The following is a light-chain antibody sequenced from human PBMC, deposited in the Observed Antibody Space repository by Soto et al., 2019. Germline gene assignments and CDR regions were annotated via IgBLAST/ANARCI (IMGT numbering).Light chain of an antibody. J-gene: IGKJ1*01. Sequence: IRMTQSPSSFSASTGDRVTITCRASQGISSYLAWYQQKPGKAPKLLIYAASTLQSGVPSRFSGSGSGTDFTLTISCLQSEDFATYYCQQYYSYPWEFGQGTKVDIK. CDR3: QQYYSYPWE. CDR2: AAS. V-gene: IGKV1-8*01. CDR1: QGISSY.